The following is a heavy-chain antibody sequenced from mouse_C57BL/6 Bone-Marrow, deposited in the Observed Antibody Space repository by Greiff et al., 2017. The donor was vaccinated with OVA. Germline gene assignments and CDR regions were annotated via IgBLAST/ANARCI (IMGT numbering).Heavy chain of an antibody. V-gene: IGHV5-9-1*02. CDR1: GFTLSSYA. D-gene: IGHD2-5*01. Sequence: VQLKESGEGLVKPGGSLKLSCAASGFTLSSYAMSWVRQTPEKRLEWVAYISSGGDYIYYADTVKGRFTISRDKARNTLYLQMSSLKSEDTAMYYCTRSYYSNCDYWGQGTTLTVSS. CDR2: ISSGGDYI. CDR3: TRSYYSNCDY. J-gene: IGHJ2*01.